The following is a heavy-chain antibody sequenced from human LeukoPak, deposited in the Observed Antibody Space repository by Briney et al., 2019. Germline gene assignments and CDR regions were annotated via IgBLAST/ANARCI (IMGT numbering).Heavy chain of an antibody. CDR1: GXTFSDYY. Sequence: PGGSLRLSCAASGXTFSDYYMGWIRQAPGKGLESVSYIGSSGHYTNYADSVKGRFTISRDNAKNSLYLQMNSLRAEDTAVYYCARAGGNGYYFDYWGQGTLVTVSS. V-gene: IGHV3-11*06. CDR3: ARAGGNGYYFDY. D-gene: IGHD4-23*01. J-gene: IGHJ4*02. CDR2: IGSSGHYT.